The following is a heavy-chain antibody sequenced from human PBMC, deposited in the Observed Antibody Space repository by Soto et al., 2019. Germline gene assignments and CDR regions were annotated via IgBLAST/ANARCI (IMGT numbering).Heavy chain of an antibody. CDR3: ANLVSTSRWEVVVPADYSYGLDV. CDR1: GFTFSTYG. D-gene: IGHD2-2*01. V-gene: IGHV3-30*18. J-gene: IGHJ6*02. CDR2: ISFDGSNK. Sequence: QVQLVESGGGVVQPGRSLRLSCAASGFTFSTYGMHWVRQAPGKGLEWVAVISFDGSNKYYGDSVKGRFTISRDNSKSTLYLQMNSLRAEDTAVYYCANLVSTSRWEVVVPADYSYGLDVWGQGTTVTVSS.